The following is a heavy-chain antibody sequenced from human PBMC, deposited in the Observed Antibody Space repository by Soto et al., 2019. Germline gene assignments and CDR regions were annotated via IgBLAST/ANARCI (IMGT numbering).Heavy chain of an antibody. J-gene: IGHJ4*02. Sequence: PGGSLRLSCTSSGVTFSSYTMSWVRQAPGKGLEWVSAISGSGGSTYYADSVKGRFTISRDNSKNTLYLQMNSLRAEDTAVYYCAKDPQWLPTGGDYWGQGTLVTVSS. CDR1: GVTFSSYT. CDR3: AKDPQWLPTGGDY. D-gene: IGHD6-19*01. V-gene: IGHV3-23*01. CDR2: ISGSGGST.